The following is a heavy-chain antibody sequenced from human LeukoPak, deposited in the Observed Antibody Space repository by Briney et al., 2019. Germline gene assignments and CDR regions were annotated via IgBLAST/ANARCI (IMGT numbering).Heavy chain of an antibody. CDR3: AKGDRVKVVVPGAETF. J-gene: IGHJ4*02. D-gene: IGHD2-2*01. Sequence: PGWAVTLSCTGCGFIFSSYAMSWVGQAAGRGVEWVSAISGSGGNTYYADSVKGRFTISRDNSKNTLYLQMNSLRAEDTAVYYCAKGDRVKVVVPGAETFWGQGTLVTVSS. CDR1: GFIFSSYA. CDR2: ISGSGGNT. V-gene: IGHV3-23*01.